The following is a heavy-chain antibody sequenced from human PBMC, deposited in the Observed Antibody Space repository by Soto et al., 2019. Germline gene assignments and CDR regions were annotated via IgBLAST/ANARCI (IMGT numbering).Heavy chain of an antibody. CDR3: ARGDDWDYYYGMDV. CDR2: IWYDGSNK. V-gene: IGHV3-33*01. CDR1: GFTFSSYG. Sequence: GGSLRLSCAASGFTFSSYGMHWVRQAPGKGLEWVAVIWYDGSNKYYADSVKGRFTISRDNSKNTLYLQMNSLRAEDTAVYYCARGDDWDYYYGMDVWGQGTTVTVSS. D-gene: IGHD3-16*01. J-gene: IGHJ6*02.